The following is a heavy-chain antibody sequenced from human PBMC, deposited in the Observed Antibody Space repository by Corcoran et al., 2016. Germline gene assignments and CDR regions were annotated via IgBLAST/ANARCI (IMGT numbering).Heavy chain of an antibody. CDR2: FSCGGSA. J-gene: IGHJ5*02. CDR1: GVSISTNYY. D-gene: IGHD1-20*01. Sequence: QLQLQESGPGLVKPSETLSLTCTVSGVSISTNYYWGWIRQPPGQGLEWIGSFSCGGSAYYNPSLNGRVTMSIDTSKNQVSLTLSSVTAADTAIYYCTNNGNWYGVGDHWGQGTLVTVSS. CDR3: TNNGNWYGVGDH. V-gene: IGHV4-39*07.